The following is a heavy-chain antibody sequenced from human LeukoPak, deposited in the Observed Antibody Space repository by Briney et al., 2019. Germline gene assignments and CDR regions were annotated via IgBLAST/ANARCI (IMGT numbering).Heavy chain of an antibody. J-gene: IGHJ4*02. V-gene: IGHV3-23*01. D-gene: IGHD3-22*01. CDR3: AKDKSSGYIDY. CDR1: GFTFSSYA. CDR2: VSGSGGST. Sequence: GGSLRLSCAASGFTFSSYAMSWVRQAPGKGLEWVSVVSGSGGSTYYADSVKGRFTISRDNSKNTLYLQMNSLRAEDTAVYYCAKDKSSGYIDYWGQGTLVTVSS.